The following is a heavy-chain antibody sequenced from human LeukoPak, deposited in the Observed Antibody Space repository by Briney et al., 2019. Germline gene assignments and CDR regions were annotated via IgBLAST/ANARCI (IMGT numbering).Heavy chain of an antibody. D-gene: IGHD3-22*01. V-gene: IGHV1-18*01. CDR3: ARDRISRGQIVVTNTAFDY. Sequence: GASVKVSCKASGYGFLYYMITWVRHALGEGLEWMGWLNVYNGNTNYAQEFQGRFTMTTHRSTNTAYMELRRLTSDDSAVYYCARDRISRGQIVVTNTAFDYWGQGTLVTVCS. CDR2: LNVYNGNT. J-gene: IGHJ4*02. CDR1: GYGFLYYM.